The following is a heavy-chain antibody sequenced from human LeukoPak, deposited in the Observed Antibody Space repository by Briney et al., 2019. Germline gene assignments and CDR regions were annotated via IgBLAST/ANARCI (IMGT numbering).Heavy chain of an antibody. CDR1: GGAFSSYT. J-gene: IGHJ4*02. Sequence: SVKVSCKASGGAFSSYTISWVRQAPGQGLEWMGRIIPILGIANYAQKFQGRVTITADKSTSTAYMELSSLRSEDTAVYYCARESIAVAGSFDYWGQGTLVTVSS. CDR3: ARESIAVAGSFDY. D-gene: IGHD6-19*01. V-gene: IGHV1-69*02. CDR2: IIPILGIA.